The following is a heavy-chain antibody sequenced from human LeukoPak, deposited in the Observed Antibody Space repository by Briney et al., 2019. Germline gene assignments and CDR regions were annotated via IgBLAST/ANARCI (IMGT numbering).Heavy chain of an antibody. V-gene: IGHV1-18*01. D-gene: IGHD2-21*01. J-gene: IGHJ6*04. CDR1: GYGLTG. Sequence: ASVKVSCNTSGYGLTGVTWVRQAPGQGLEWMGCINSYSGNTDYAQKFQGRVTLTRDTSTSTVYMDLRSPTSDDTAVYYCARAVVAGPQLLPIYMDVWGNGTTVTVSS. CDR2: INSYSGNT. CDR3: ARAVVAGPQLLPIYMDV.